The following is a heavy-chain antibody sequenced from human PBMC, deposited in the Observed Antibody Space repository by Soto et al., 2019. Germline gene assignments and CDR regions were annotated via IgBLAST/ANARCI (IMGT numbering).Heavy chain of an antibody. J-gene: IGHJ4*02. CDR3: VEEDCIQDDWYFDF. Sequence: QVQLVESGGGVVQPGRSLRLSCAASGFIFRNYGMYWVRQAPGKGLEGVAIVSADGSKTYYADSVNGQFTVSRDKSKEKTYPQLNSLTGYYMAVFYCVEEDCIQDDWYFDFWGQGAVVTVSS. D-gene: IGHD2-15*01. CDR2: VSADGSKT. CDR1: GFIFRNYG. V-gene: IGHV3-30*03.